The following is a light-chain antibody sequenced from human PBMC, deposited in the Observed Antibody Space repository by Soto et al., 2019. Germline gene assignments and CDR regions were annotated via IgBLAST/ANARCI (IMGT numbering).Light chain of an antibody. V-gene: IGLV1-40*01. CDR3: QSYDSSLSGWV. CDR2: GNS. J-gene: IGLJ3*02. Sequence: QSVLTQPPSVSGAPGQRVTISCTGSSSNIGAGYDVHWYQQLPGTAPKLLIYGNSNRPSGVPDRFSGSKSGTSASLAITGLKAEYEAYYYYQSYDSSLSGWVFGGGTKVTVL. CDR1: SSNIGAGYD.